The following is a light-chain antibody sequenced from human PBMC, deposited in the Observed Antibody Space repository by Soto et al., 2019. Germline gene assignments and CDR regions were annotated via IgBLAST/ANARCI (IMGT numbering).Light chain of an antibody. CDR1: SSDVGGYDY. CDR3: SSYTGGNPSYV. J-gene: IGLJ1*01. CDR2: EVT. Sequence: HSGLAQPPSASGSPGQSVTISCTGTSSDVGGYDYVSWYQQHPGKAPKLMIYEVTIRPSGVSDRFSGSKSGNTASLTVSGLQAEDEADYYCSSYTGGNPSYVFGTGTKV. V-gene: IGLV2-8*01.